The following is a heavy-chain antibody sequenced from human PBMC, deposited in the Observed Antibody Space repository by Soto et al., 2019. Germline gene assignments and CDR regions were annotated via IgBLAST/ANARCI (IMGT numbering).Heavy chain of an antibody. D-gene: IGHD3-3*01. J-gene: IGHJ6*02. Sequence: ASGKVSCKASGYTFTSYGISWVRQAPGQGLEWMGWISAYNGNTNYAQKLQGRVTMTTDTSTSTAYMELRSLRSDDTAVYYCARARRTDYDFWSGYFTGHYYYYGMDVWGQGTTVTVSS. CDR3: ARARRTDYDFWSGYFTGHYYYYGMDV. CDR2: ISAYNGNT. CDR1: GYTFTSYG. V-gene: IGHV1-18*04.